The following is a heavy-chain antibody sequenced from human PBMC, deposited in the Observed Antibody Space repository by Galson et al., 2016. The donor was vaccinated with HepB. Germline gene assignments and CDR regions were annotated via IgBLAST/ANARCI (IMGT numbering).Heavy chain of an antibody. CDR3: AKDLWLRGLTPFDY. J-gene: IGHJ4*02. V-gene: IGHV3-23*01. CDR2: ISGSGSLP. D-gene: IGHD3-10*01. CDR1: DFTFSSYG. Sequence: SLRLSCAGSDFTFSSYGLSWVRQAPGKGLEWVSGISGSGSLPYYADSVKGRFTISRDNSKNTLHLQMSSLRAEDTAVYYCAKDLWLRGLTPFDYWGQGTLVTVSS.